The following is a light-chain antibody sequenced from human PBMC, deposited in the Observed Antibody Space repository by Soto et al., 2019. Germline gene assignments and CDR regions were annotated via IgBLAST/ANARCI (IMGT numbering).Light chain of an antibody. J-gene: IGKJ2*01. V-gene: IGKV3-15*01. CDR1: QSINSN. CDR3: QQYSSWPPRYT. CDR2: GAS. Sequence: EIVMTQSPATLSVSPGERATLSCRASQSINSNLAWYQQKPGQAPRLLIYGASTRATGIPARFSGSGSGTEFTLTIRRLQSEDFAVYYCQQYSSWPPRYTFGQGTKLEIK.